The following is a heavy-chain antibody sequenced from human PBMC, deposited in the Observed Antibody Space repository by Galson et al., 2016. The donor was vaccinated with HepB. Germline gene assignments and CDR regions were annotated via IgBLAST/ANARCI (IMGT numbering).Heavy chain of an antibody. D-gene: IGHD3-10*01. CDR1: GYSFSSYA. V-gene: IGHV1-3*01. CDR3: ARDHFWGSGSDWFDP. J-gene: IGHJ5*02. CDR2: INAGNGNT. Sequence: SVKVSCKASGYSFSSYAIHWVRQVPGQRLQWMGWINAGNGNTKYSQKFQDRVTITMDTSARIAYMELSGLTSEDTAVYYCARDHFWGSGSDWFDPWGQGALVTVSP.